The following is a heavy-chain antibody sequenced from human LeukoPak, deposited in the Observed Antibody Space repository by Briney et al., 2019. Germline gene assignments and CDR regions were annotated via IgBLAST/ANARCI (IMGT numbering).Heavy chain of an antibody. D-gene: IGHD3-10*01. Sequence: PGGSLRLSCKGSGYGFPTYWIAWVRQMPGKGLEWVGIIYPGDSDTRYNPSFQGQVTISADKSISTAYLQWGSLKASDTAMYYCARCMVRGVIKGSDYWGQGTLVTVSS. J-gene: IGHJ4*02. CDR1: GYGFPTYW. V-gene: IGHV5-51*01. CDR3: ARCMVRGVIKGSDY. CDR2: IYPGDSDT.